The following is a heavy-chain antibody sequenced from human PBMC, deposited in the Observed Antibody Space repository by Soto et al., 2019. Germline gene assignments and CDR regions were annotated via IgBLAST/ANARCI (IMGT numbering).Heavy chain of an antibody. CDR1: GGSVSSDDYS. V-gene: IGHV4-31*03. J-gene: IGHJ4*02. CDR2: IRDSGST. Sequence: QVQLQESGVGLVKPSQTLSVTCTVSGGSVSSDDYSWSWIRQHPGKGLEWIGYIRDSGSTYYNPSLEGRVTISVYTSKNQFSLRLRSVTAADTAVYYCARAMANYFDYWGQGTLVNASS. CDR3: ARAMANYFDY. D-gene: IGHD2-8*01.